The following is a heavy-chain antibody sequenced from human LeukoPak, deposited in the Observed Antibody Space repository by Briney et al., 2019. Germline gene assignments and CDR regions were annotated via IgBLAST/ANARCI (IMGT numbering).Heavy chain of an antibody. J-gene: IGHJ4*02. V-gene: IGHV3-33*01. CDR2: IWYDGSNK. Sequence: GGSLRLSCAASGFTFSSYGMHWVRQAPGKGLELVAVIWYDGSNKYFADSVKGRFTISRDNSKNTLYLQMNSLRVEDTAVYYCARDGVRSGYHEGPDYWGQGTLVTVSS. CDR3: ARDGVRSGYHEGPDY. CDR1: GFTFSSYG. D-gene: IGHD3-22*01.